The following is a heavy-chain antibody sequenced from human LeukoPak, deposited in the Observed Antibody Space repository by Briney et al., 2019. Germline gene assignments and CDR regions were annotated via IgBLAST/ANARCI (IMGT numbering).Heavy chain of an antibody. Sequence: SETLSLTCTVSGGSISSYYWSWIRQPAGKGLEWIGRIYTSGSTNYNPSLKSRVIISVDTSKNQFSLKLSSVTAADTAVYYCARPLGYCSDSRCPQSWFDPWGQGTLVTVSS. CDR3: ARPLGYCSDSRCPQSWFDP. CDR1: GGSISSYY. CDR2: IYTSGST. J-gene: IGHJ5*02. V-gene: IGHV4-4*07. D-gene: IGHD2-15*01.